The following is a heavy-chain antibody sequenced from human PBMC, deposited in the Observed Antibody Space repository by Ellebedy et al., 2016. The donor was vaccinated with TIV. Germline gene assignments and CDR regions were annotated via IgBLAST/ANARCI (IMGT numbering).Heavy chain of an antibody. CDR3: AKDWYYDSSGYYYGHFDC. Sequence: PGGSLRPSCAASGFTFSNYAMSWVRQAPGRGPEWVSTISGSGGTTYHADSVKGRFTISRDNSKNRLYLQMNSLRAEDTAVYYCAKDWYYDSSGYYYGHFDCWGQGTLVAVSS. J-gene: IGHJ4*02. CDR2: ISGSGGTT. CDR1: GFTFSNYA. D-gene: IGHD3-22*01. V-gene: IGHV3-23*01.